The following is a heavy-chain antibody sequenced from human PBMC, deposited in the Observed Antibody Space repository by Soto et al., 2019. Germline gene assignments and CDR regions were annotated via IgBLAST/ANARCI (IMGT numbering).Heavy chain of an antibody. D-gene: IGHD2-2*01. CDR3: VKGGYNSDYEIAVD. Sequence: EVQLLESGGGSVQPGGSLRLSCVASGFSFSIHAMSWVRQAPGKGLEWVSAFTGSGDSTYYIDSVKGRFIVSRDNSKNTLYLQMSSLRAEDTATYYCVKGGYNSDYEIAVDWGQGTLVTVSS. CDR2: FTGSGDST. V-gene: IGHV3-23*01. CDR1: GFSFSIHA. J-gene: IGHJ4*02.